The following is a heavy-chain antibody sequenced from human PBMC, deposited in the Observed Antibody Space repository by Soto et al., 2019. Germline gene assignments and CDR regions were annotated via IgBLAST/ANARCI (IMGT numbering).Heavy chain of an antibody. J-gene: IGHJ4*02. CDR2: IDYSGST. CDR1: GGSISSYY. D-gene: IGHD5-18*01. Sequence: SETLALTCTVSGGSISSYYWSWIRQPPGKGLEWIGYIDYSGSTNCNPSLKSRVTISVDTSKNQFSLELSSVTAADTAVYYCASLSVDTGMVLDYWGQGTLVTASS. CDR3: ASLSVDTGMVLDY. V-gene: IGHV4-59*01.